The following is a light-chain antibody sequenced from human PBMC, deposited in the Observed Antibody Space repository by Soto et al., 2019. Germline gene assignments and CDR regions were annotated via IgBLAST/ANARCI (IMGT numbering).Light chain of an antibody. CDR2: EVN. CDR1: TSDVGGYNY. J-gene: IGLJ2*01. V-gene: IGLV2-14*01. CDR3: SSYSSTIIPL. Sequence: QSALTQPASVSRSPGQSITISCTGTTSDVGGYNYVSWYQQHPGKAPKLIIFEVNNRPSGVSNRFSGSKSGNTASLTISGLQAEDEADYYCSSYSSTIIPLFGGGTKLTVL.